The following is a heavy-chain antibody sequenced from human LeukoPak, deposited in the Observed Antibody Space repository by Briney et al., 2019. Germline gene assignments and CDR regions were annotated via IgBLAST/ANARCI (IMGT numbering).Heavy chain of an antibody. CDR2: ISGSGGST. J-gene: IGHJ4*02. Sequence: QAGGSLRLSCAASGFTFSSYAMSWVRQAPGKGLEWVSAISGSGGSTYYADPVKGRFTISRDNSKNTLYLQMNSLRAEDTAVYYCAKWGASYGGYEWYFDYWGQGTLVTVSS. CDR1: GFTFSSYA. V-gene: IGHV3-23*01. D-gene: IGHD5-12*01. CDR3: AKWGASYGGYEWYFDY.